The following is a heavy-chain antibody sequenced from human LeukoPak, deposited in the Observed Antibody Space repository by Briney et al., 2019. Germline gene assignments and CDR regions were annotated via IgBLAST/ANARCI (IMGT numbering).Heavy chain of an antibody. CDR1: GFTFSIYA. V-gene: IGHV3-23*01. CDR3: AKDRPNYYGSNGHYYRRDGDY. CDR2: ITSSGDGT. J-gene: IGHJ4*02. Sequence: GGSLRLSCAASGFTFSIYAMSWVRQAPGKGLRWVSSITSSGDGTYYADSVKGRFTISRDNSENMLYLQMNSLRVEDTAVYFCAKDRPNYYGSNGHYYRRDGDYWGQGTLVTVSS. D-gene: IGHD3-22*01.